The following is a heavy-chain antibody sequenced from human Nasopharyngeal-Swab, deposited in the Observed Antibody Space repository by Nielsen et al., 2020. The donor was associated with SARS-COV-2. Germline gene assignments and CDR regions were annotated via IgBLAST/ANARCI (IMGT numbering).Heavy chain of an antibody. Sequence: SETLSLTCTVSGGSISSSGYYWSWIRQPPGKGLEWIGEINHSGSTNYNPSLKSRVTISVDTSKNQFSLKLSSVTAADTAVYYCARGFGMVVTGRYFDLWGRGTLVTVSS. CDR3: ARGFGMVVTGRYFDL. D-gene: IGHD2-21*02. CDR2: INHSGST. CDR1: GGSISSSGYY. J-gene: IGHJ2*01. V-gene: IGHV4-39*07.